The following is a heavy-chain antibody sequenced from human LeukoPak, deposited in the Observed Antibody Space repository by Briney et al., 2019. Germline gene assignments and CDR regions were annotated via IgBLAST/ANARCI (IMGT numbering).Heavy chain of an antibody. CDR1: GFKFDDYG. J-gene: IGHJ5*02. V-gene: IGHV3-20*04. Sequence: GGSLRLSCRGSGFKFDDYGATWVRQAPGKGLEWVSDINWNGDSTGYAHSVRGRFTISRDNSKNSVYLQMNSLRVEDTAFYYCARDELLNRNWFDPWGQGTLVTVSS. CDR2: INWNGDST. CDR3: ARDELLNRNWFDP. D-gene: IGHD3-10*01.